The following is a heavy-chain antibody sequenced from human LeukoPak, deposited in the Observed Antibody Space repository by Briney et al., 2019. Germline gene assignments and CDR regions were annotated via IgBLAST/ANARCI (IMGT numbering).Heavy chain of an antibody. J-gene: IGHJ4*02. CDR2: ISAYNGNT. CDR1: GYTFTSYG. V-gene: IGHV1-18*01. CDR3: ARGLGRFEETKSPGYHFDY. Sequence: GASVKVSCKASGYTFTSYGISWVRQAPGQGLEWMGWISAYNGNTNYAQKLQGRVTMTTDTSTSTAYMELRSLRSDDTAVYYCARGLGRFEETKSPGYHFDYWGQGTLVTVSS. D-gene: IGHD3-10*01.